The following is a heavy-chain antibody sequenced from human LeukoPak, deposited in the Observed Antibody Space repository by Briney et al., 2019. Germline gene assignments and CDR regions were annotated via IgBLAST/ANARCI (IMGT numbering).Heavy chain of an antibody. CDR1: GYTFSDFF. V-gene: IGHV1-46*01. D-gene: IGHD5-18*01. CDR2: INPNSGST. CDR3: ARGGRQLWQSYFDD. J-gene: IGHJ4*03. Sequence: ASVKVSCKASGYTFSDFFLNWVRQAPGQGLEWMGIINPNSGSTHYPQKFQGRLTMTGDMSTSTFYMELSSLTSEDTAIYYCARGGRQLWQSYFDDWGQGTLVTVSS.